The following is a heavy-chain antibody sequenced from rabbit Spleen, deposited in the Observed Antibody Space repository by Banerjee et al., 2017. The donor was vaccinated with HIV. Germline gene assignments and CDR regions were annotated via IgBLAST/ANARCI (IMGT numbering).Heavy chain of an antibody. CDR1: GFSFSSSYW. CDR3: ARDSGSSFSSYGMDL. V-gene: IGHV1S45*01. CDR2: ILTGGGNT. J-gene: IGHJ6*01. D-gene: IGHD8-1*01. Sequence: QEQLEESGGDLVKPEGSLTLTCTASGFSFSSSYWICWVRQAPGKGLEWIGCILTGGGNTYYANWAKGRFTISKTSSTTVTLRMTSLTAADTATYFCARDSGSSFSSYGMDLWGPGTLVTVS.